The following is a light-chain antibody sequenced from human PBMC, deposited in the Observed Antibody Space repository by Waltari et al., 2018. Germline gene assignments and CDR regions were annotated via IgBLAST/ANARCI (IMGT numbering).Light chain of an antibody. CDR3: QQYHTYPWT. Sequence: AIRMTQSPASLSASTGDWVTISCRASQGVSTYLAWYQQKPGKAPSLLIYASSTLESGVPSKFSGSGSGTDFTLTISCLQSEDFATYYCQQYHTYPWTFGQGTKVEIK. J-gene: IGKJ1*01. CDR2: ASS. V-gene: IGKV1-8*01. CDR1: QGVSTY.